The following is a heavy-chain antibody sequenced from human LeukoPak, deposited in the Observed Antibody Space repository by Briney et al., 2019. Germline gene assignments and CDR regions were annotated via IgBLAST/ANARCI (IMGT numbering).Heavy chain of an antibody. CDR2: IIPIFGTA. J-gene: IGHJ6*02. V-gene: IGHV1-69*13. D-gene: IGHD3-3*01. CDR1: GGTFSSYA. Sequence: ASVKVSCKASGGTFSSYAISWVRQAPGQGLEWMGGIIPIFGTANYAQKFQGRVTITADESTSTAYMELSSLRSEDTAVYYCARAPNDYDFWSGYYPYGMGVWGQGTTVTVSS. CDR3: ARAPNDYDFWSGYYPYGMGV.